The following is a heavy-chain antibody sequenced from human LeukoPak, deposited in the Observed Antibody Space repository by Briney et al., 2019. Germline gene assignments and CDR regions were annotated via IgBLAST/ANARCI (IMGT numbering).Heavy chain of an antibody. J-gene: IGHJ4*02. CDR3: ARESRLCSGGSCYDY. D-gene: IGHD2-15*01. CDR1: GGSISSYY. Sequence: KPSETLSLTCTVSGGSISSYYWSWIRQPPGKGLEWIGSVYYSGSTNYNPSLKSRVTISVDTSKNQFSLKLSSVTAADTAVYYCARESRLCSGGSCYDYWGQGTLVTVSS. V-gene: IGHV4-59*01. CDR2: VYYSGST.